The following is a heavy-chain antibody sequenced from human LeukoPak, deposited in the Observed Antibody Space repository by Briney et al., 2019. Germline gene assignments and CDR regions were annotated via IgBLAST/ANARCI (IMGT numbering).Heavy chain of an antibody. J-gene: IGHJ6*03. CDR2: INHSGST. D-gene: IGHD6-13*01. Sequence: SETLSLTCAVYGGSFSGYYWSWIRRPPGKGPEWIGEINHSGSTNYNPSLKSRVTISVDTSKNQFSLKLNSVTAADTAVHYCARHGRAAAGPGYYYYMDVWGKGTTVTISS. CDR3: ARHGRAAAGPGYYYYMDV. V-gene: IGHV4-34*01. CDR1: GGSFSGYY.